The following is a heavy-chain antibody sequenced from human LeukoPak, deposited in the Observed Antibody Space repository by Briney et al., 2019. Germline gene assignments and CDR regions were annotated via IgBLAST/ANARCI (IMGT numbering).Heavy chain of an antibody. CDR2: IYYSGST. CDR1: GGSISSSSYY. J-gene: IGHJ1*01. CDR3: AKVPRITIPGGEH. Sequence: SETLSLTSTVSGGSISSSSYYWGWIRQPPGKGLEWIGSIYYSGSTYYNPSLKSRVTISVDTSKNQFSLKLSSVTAADTAVYYCAKVPRITIPGGEHWGQGTLVTVSS. D-gene: IGHD3-3*01. V-gene: IGHV4-39*01.